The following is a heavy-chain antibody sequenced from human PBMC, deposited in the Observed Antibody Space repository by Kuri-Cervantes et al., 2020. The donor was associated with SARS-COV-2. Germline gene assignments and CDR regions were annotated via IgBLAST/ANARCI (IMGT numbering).Heavy chain of an antibody. Sequence: GGSLRLSCAASGFTFSSYAMHWVRQAPGKGLEWVAVISYDGSNKYYADSVKGRFTISRDNSKNTLYLQMNSLRAEDTAVYYCARLTMVRGENYYYYGMDVWGQGTTVTVSS. J-gene: IGHJ6*02. CDR3: ARLTMVRGENYYYYGMDV. CDR1: GFTFSSYA. V-gene: IGHV3-30*04. CDR2: ISYDGSNK. D-gene: IGHD3-10*01.